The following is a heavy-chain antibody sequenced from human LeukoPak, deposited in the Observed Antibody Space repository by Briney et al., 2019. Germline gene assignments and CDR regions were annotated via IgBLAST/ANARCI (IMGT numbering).Heavy chain of an antibody. CDR1: GFTFSSYA. V-gene: IGHV3-23*01. D-gene: IGHD5-18*01. CDR2: ISGSGGST. J-gene: IGHJ4*02. Sequence: GGSLRLSCAASGFTFSSYAMSWVRQAPGKGLEWVSAISGSGGSTYYADSVKGRFTISRDNSKNTLYLQMNSLRAEDTAVYYCARDGLGTAMVTGDFDYWGQGTLVTVSS. CDR3: ARDGLGTAMVTGDFDY.